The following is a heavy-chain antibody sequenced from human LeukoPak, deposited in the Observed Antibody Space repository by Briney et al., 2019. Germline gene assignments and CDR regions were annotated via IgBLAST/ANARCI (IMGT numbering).Heavy chain of an antibody. CDR3: ATTRWTSERGGFDY. D-gene: IGHD1-1*01. Sequence: KTSETLSLTCTVSGDSISSGSYCWSWLRQPAGKGLEWIGRIYTSGSTKYNPSLKSRVTISLDTSKNQFSLKVSSVTAADTAMYYCATTRWTSERGGFDYWGQGTLVTVSS. J-gene: IGHJ4*02. CDR2: IYTSGST. CDR1: GDSISSGSYC. V-gene: IGHV4-61*02.